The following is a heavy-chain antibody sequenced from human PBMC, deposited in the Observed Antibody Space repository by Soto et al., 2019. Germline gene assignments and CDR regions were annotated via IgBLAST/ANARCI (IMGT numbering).Heavy chain of an antibody. CDR2: IYYSGST. D-gene: IGHD6-13*01. V-gene: IGHV4-30-4*01. J-gene: IGHJ6*02. CDR1: GGSISSGDYY. Sequence: SETLSLTCTVSGGSISSGDYYWSWIRQPPGKGLEWIGYIYYSGSTYYNPSLKSRVTISVDTSKNQFSLKLSSVTAADTAAYYCARVRAAGDDYGMDVWGQGTTVTVSS. CDR3: ARVRAAGDDYGMDV.